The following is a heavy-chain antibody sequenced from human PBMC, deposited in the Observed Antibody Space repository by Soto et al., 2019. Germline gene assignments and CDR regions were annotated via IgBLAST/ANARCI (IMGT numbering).Heavy chain of an antibody. CDR2: IYSGGST. D-gene: IGHD2-21*02. CDR3: ARTRVTPFSNYSHYRDV. V-gene: IGHV3-66*01. J-gene: IGHJ6*03. CDR1: GFTVSSNY. Sequence: GGSLRLSCAASGFTVSSNYMSWVRQAPGKGLEWVSVIYSGGSTYYADSVKGRFTISRDNSKNTLYLQMNSLRAEDTAVYYCARTRVTPFSNYSHYRDVGGKGTTVTVSS.